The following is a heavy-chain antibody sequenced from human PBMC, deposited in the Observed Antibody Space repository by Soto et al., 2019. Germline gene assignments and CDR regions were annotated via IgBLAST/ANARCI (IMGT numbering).Heavy chain of an antibody. D-gene: IGHD1-26*01. CDR2: FDPEDGET. CDR1: GYTLTELS. J-gene: IGHJ6*03. CDR3: ATRTIWDINYYYYYYMDV. Sequence: ASVKVSCKVSGYTLTELSMHWVRQAPGKGLEWMGGFDPEDGETIYAQKFQGRVTMTEDTSTDTAYMELSSLRSEDTAVYYCATRTIWDINYYYYYYMDVWGKGTTVTVS. V-gene: IGHV1-24*01.